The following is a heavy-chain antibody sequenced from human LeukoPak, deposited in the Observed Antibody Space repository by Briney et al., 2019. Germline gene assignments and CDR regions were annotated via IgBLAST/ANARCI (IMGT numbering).Heavy chain of an antibody. D-gene: IGHD2-2*01. J-gene: IGHJ3*02. CDR1: GASISSFY. V-gene: IGHV4-4*07. Sequence: PSETLSLTCSVSGASISSFYWSWIRQPAGKGLEWIGRIYTSGSSNYNPSLKSRVTMSVDTSKNQFSLKLTSVTAADTAVYYCALGNCPTTSCYPGVAFDIWGQGTMVTVSS. CDR3: ALGNCPTTSCYPGVAFDI. CDR2: IYTSGSS.